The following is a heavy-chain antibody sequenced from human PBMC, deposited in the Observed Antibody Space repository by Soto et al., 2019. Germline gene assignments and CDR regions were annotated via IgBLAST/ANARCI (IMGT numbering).Heavy chain of an antibody. CDR2: INPNSGGT. D-gene: IGHD3-16*02. V-gene: IGHV1-2*04. CDR3: ARTPPYDYVWGSYRYYYFDY. J-gene: IGHJ4*02. Sequence: QVQLVQSGAEVKKPGASVKVSCKASGYTFTGYYMHWVRQAPGQGLEWMGWINPNSGGTNYAQKFQGWVPMTRDTSISTAYMELSRLRSDDTAVYYCARTPPYDYVWGSYRYYYFDYWGQGTLVTVSS. CDR1: GYTFTGYY.